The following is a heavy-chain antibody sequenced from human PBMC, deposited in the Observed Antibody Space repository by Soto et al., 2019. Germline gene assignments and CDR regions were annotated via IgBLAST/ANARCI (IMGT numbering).Heavy chain of an antibody. CDR1: GGTFSIYA. CDR2: IIPIIGTR. V-gene: IGHV1-69*12. J-gene: IGHJ4*02. CDR3: ARDLGSGSDPGDY. Sequence: QVQLVQSGAEVKKPGSSVKVSCKASGGTFSIYAVSWVRQAPGQGLEWMGGIIPIIGTRNYAQRFQGRITITGDESTSTAYMELSSLKSEDTAVYYCARDLGSGSDPGDYWGQGTLVTVSS. D-gene: IGHD5-12*01.